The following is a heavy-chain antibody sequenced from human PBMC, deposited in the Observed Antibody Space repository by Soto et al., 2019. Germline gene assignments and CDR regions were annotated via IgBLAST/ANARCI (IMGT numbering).Heavy chain of an antibody. CDR1: GFTFSSYG. CDR2: SSATGAGT. V-gene: IGHV3-23*01. Sequence: EVQLLESGGGLVQPGGSLRLSCEASGFTFSSYGMTWVRQAPGKGMEWVSFSSATGAGTYYADSVKVRFTISRDNSINTLYLQMTSLRADDTSVYYCAKDRREGGNYGFYSDFWGQGAVVSVSS. CDR3: AKDRREGGNYGFYSDF. D-gene: IGHD1-7*01. J-gene: IGHJ4*02.